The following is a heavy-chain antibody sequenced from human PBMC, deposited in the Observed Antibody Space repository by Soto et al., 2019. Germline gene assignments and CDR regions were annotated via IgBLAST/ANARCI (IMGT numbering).Heavy chain of an antibody. Sequence: PGGSLRLSCAASGFTFSDYYMSWIRQAPGKGLEWVSYINSSGSTINYADSVKGRFTISRDNAKNTLYLQMNCLRAEDTAVYYCARWFTYGKFSSFDYWGQGTQVTLSS. D-gene: IGHD3-10*01. CDR3: ARWFTYGKFSSFDY. J-gene: IGHJ4*02. CDR1: GFTFSDYY. CDR2: INSSGSTI. V-gene: IGHV3-11*04.